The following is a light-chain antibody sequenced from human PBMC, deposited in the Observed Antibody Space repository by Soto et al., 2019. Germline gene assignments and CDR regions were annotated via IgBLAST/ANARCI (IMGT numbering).Light chain of an antibody. V-gene: IGLV2-11*01. CDR2: DVS. Sequence: QSALSQPRSVSGSPGQSVTISCTGTGSDVGRYNYVSWYQQHPGKAPKVIIFDVSARPSGVPDRFSGSKSGNTASLTISRLQSDDEAHYYCCSVEGTSFFGVFGGGTKLTVL. J-gene: IGLJ3*02. CDR1: GSDVGRYNY. CDR3: CSVEGTSFFGV.